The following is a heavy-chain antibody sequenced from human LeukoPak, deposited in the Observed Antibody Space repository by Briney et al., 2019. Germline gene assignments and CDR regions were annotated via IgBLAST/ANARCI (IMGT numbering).Heavy chain of an antibody. CDR3: AKDPFGTARDFDY. D-gene: IGHD5-18*01. V-gene: IGHV3-23*01. Sequence: GGSLRLSCAASGFTFSTFAMIWVRQPPGKGLEWVSAISGSGGSTYYADSVKGRFTISRDNSKNTLYLQMNSLRAEDTAVYYCAKDPFGTARDFDYWGQGTLVTVSS. CDR2: ISGSGGST. CDR1: GFTFSTFA. J-gene: IGHJ4*02.